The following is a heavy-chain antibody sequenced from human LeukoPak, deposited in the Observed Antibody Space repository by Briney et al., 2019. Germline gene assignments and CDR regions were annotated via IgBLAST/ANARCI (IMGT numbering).Heavy chain of an antibody. CDR1: GFTFSSYA. D-gene: IGHD3-22*01. CDR2: ISASGAST. V-gene: IGHV3-23*01. J-gene: IGHJ4*02. Sequence: GGSLRLSCAASGFTFSSYAMSWVRQTSGKGLEWVSAISASGASTYYADSVRGRFTVSRDNSNSTLYLQMNSLRAEDTAVYFCAKGPPHYETSGPYYFDYWGQGTLVTVSS. CDR3: AKGPPHYETSGPYYFDY.